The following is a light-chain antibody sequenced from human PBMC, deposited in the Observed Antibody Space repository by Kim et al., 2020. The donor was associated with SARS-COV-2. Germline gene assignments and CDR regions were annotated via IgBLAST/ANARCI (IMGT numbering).Light chain of an antibody. CDR2: DAS. Sequence: DIELTQSPSSLSASVGDRVTITCQASHDIGEFLNWFQQKPGKAPNLLIYDASTLETGVPSRFSGSGSGTDFTFTISSLQPEDIATYYCQQYDNLPPRVTFGQGTRLEVK. CDR1: HDIGEF. CDR3: QQYDNLPPRVT. V-gene: IGKV1-33*01. J-gene: IGKJ5*01.